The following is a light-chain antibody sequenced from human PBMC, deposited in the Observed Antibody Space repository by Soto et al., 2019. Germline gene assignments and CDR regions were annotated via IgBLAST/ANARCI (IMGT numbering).Light chain of an antibody. Sequence: QSVLTQPRSVSGSPGQSVTVSCTGTNNDVGGYNFVSWYQHHPGKAPKLMIYDVNKRPSRVSDRFSGSKSGNTASLTISGLQADDEADYYCCSYVGSYTYVFGTGTKVTVL. CDR2: DVN. CDR3: CSYVGSYTYV. CDR1: NNDVGGYNF. V-gene: IGLV2-11*01. J-gene: IGLJ1*01.